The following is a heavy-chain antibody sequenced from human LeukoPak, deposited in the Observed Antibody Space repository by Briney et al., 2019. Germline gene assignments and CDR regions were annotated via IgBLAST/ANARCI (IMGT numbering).Heavy chain of an antibody. J-gene: IGHJ6*02. D-gene: IGHD3-16*01. CDR2: INHSGST. Sequence: PSETLPLTCAVYGGSFSGYYWNWIRQPPGKGLEWIGEINHSGSTNYNPSLKSRVTISVDTSKNQFSLKLSSVTAADTAVYYCARGRYGDLYGMDVWGQGTTVTVSS. CDR3: ARGRYGDLYGMDV. CDR1: GGSFSGYY. V-gene: IGHV4-34*01.